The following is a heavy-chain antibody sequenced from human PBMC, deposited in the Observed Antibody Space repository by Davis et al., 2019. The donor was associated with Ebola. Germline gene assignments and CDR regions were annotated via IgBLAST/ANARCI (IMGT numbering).Heavy chain of an antibody. CDR3: ASKRLMVHAIMGDV. V-gene: IGHV3-23*01. J-gene: IGHJ6*02. CDR2: ISGSSR. CDR1: GFTFRTYA. D-gene: IGHD2-8*02. Sequence: GESLKISCAASGFTFRTYAMAWVRQAPGKGLEWVSTISGSSRYHADAVKGRFTVSRDNSKNTLYLQMNSLRAEDTALYYCASKRLMVHAIMGDVWGQGTTVTVSS.